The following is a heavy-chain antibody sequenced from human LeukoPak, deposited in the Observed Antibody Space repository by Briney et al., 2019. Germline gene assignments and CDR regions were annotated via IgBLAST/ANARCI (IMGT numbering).Heavy chain of an antibody. CDR1: GFTFSSYA. J-gene: IGHJ4*02. Sequence: GGSLRLSCAASGFTFSSYAMHWVRQAPGKGLEWVAVISYDGSNKYYADSVKGRFTISRDNSKNTLYLQMNSLRAEDTAVYYCARDNNDYGGKSRGSIDYWGQGTLVTVSS. D-gene: IGHD4-23*01. CDR3: ARDNNDYGGKSRGSIDY. CDR2: ISYDGSNK. V-gene: IGHV3-30-3*01.